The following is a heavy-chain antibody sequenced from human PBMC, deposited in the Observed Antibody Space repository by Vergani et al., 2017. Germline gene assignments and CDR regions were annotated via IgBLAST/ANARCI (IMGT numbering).Heavy chain of an antibody. CDR3: ARSGSDTIFGVVIIYYYMDV. V-gene: IGHV4-4*07. Sequence: QVQLQESGPGLVKPSETLSLTCTVSGGSISSYYWSWIRQPAGKGLEWIGRIYTSGRTNYNPSLKSRVTMSVDTSKNQFSLKLSSVTAADTAVYYCARSGSDTIFGVVIIYYYMDVWGKGTTVTVSS. D-gene: IGHD3-3*01. J-gene: IGHJ6*03. CDR1: GGSISSYY. CDR2: IYTSGRT.